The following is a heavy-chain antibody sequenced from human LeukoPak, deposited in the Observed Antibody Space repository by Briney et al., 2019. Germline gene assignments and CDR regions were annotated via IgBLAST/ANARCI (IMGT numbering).Heavy chain of an antibody. V-gene: IGHV4-61*02. Sequence: SETLSLTCTVSGGSISSGSYYWSWIRQPAGKGLEWIGRIYTSGSTNYNPSLRSRVTISVDTSKNQFSLKLSSVTAADTAVYYCAANYGGNSRPYWYFDLWGRGTLVTVSS. CDR3: AANYGGNSRPYWYFDL. D-gene: IGHD4-23*01. J-gene: IGHJ2*01. CDR2: IYTSGST. CDR1: GGSISSGSYY.